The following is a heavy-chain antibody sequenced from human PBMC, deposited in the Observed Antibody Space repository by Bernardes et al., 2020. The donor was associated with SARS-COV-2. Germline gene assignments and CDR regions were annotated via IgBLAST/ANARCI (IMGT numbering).Heavy chain of an antibody. CDR3: ARGTWHFGLDS. CDR1: GDSVSNKTTA. CDR2: TLYRSKWDN. V-gene: IGHV6-1*01. Sequence: QTLSLTCAISGDSVSNKTTAWNWIRQSPSRGLEWLGRTLYRSKWDNNYALSVKSRVTINPDTSKNQFSLQLSSVTPDDTGVYYCARGTWHFGLDSWGQGTLVAVSS. D-gene: IGHD2-21*01. J-gene: IGHJ5*01.